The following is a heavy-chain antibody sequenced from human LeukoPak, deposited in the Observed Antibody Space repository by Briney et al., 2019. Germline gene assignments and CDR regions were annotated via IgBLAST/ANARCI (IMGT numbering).Heavy chain of an antibody. Sequence: EASVKVSCKASGYTFTSYSISWVRQAPGQGLEWMGWISAYNGNTNYAQKLQGRVTMTTDTSTSTAYMELRSLRSDDTAVYYCARDRASGSLDYWGQGTLVTVSS. CDR3: ARDRASGSLDY. CDR2: ISAYNGNT. CDR1: GYTFTSYS. J-gene: IGHJ4*02. D-gene: IGHD1-26*01. V-gene: IGHV1-18*01.